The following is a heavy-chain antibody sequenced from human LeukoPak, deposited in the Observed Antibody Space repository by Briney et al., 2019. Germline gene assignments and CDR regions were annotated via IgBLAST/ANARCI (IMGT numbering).Heavy chain of an antibody. D-gene: IGHD1-26*01. Sequence: PGGSLRLSCAASGFTFSTYSMSWVRQAPGKGLEWLSYIGGSSSTIYYADSVKGRFTIFRDNAKRSLYLQMNSLRDEDTAVYYCARVYWISGVGGTHFDYWGQGTLVTVSS. CDR3: ARVYWISGVGGTHFDY. J-gene: IGHJ4*02. CDR1: GFTFSTYS. CDR2: IGGSSSTI. V-gene: IGHV3-48*02.